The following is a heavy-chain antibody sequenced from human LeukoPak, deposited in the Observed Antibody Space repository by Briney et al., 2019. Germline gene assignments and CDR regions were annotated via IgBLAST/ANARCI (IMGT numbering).Heavy chain of an antibody. V-gene: IGHV1-2*02. Sequence: ASVKVSCKASGYTFTGYYMHWVRQAPGQGLGWVGWITPNSGGTNYAQKFQGRVTMTRDTSISTAYMELSRLRSDDTAVYYGARDSIVVVVAASSPYYMDVWGKGTTVTVSS. CDR2: ITPNSGGT. D-gene: IGHD2-15*01. J-gene: IGHJ6*03. CDR1: GYTFTGYY. CDR3: ARDSIVVVVAASSPYYMDV.